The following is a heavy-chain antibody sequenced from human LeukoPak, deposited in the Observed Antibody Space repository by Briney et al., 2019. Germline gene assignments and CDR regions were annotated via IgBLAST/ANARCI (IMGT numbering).Heavy chain of an antibody. CDR3: ARRVVVPAAPYYFDY. D-gene: IGHD2-2*01. Sequence: GGSLRLSCAATGFIFSSYWMHWVRQAPGKGLVWVSRINSDGSSISYADSVKGRFTISRDNAKNTLYLQMNSLRAEDTAVYYCARRVVVPAAPYYFDYWGQGTLVTVSS. V-gene: IGHV3-74*01. J-gene: IGHJ4*02. CDR2: INSDGSSI. CDR1: GFIFSSYW.